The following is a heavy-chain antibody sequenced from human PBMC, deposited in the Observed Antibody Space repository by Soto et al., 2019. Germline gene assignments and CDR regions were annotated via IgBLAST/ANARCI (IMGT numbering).Heavy chain of an antibody. D-gene: IGHD3-10*01. Sequence: GASVEVSCKASGGTFSSYAISWVRQAPGQGLEWMGGIIPIFGTANYAQKFQGRVTITADESTSTAYMELSSLRSEDTAVYYCASVITMVRGVPFDYWGQGTLVTVYS. J-gene: IGHJ4*02. V-gene: IGHV1-69*13. CDR3: ASVITMVRGVPFDY. CDR2: IIPIFGTA. CDR1: GGTFSSYA.